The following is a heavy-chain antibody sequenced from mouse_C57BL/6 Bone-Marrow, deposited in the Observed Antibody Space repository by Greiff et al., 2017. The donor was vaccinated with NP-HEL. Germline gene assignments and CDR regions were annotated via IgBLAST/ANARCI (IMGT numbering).Heavy chain of an antibody. V-gene: IGHV1-81*01. CDR2: IYPRSGNT. D-gene: IGHD2-4*01. CDR1: GYTFTSYG. J-gene: IGHJ2*01. Sequence: VQLQQSGAELARPGASVKLSCKASGYTFTSYGISWVKQRTGQGLEWIGEIYPRSGNTYYNEKFKGKATLTADKSSSTAYMELRSLTSEDSAVYFCARRGYYDYDGLVDYWGQGTTLTVSS. CDR3: ARRGYYDYDGLVDY.